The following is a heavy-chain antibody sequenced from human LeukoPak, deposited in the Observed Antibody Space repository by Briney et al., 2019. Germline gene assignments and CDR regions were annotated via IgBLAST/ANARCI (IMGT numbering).Heavy chain of an antibody. CDR2: ICYSGST. Sequence: SETLSLTCTVSGGSISSYYWSWIRQPPGKGLEWIGYICYSGSTNYNPSLKSRVTISVDTSKNQFSLKLSSVTAADTAVYYARDLGSSFWFDPWGQGTLVTVSS. J-gene: IGHJ5*02. CDR1: GGSISSYY. V-gene: IGHV4-59*01. CDR3: ARDLGSSFWFDP. D-gene: IGHD6-13*01.